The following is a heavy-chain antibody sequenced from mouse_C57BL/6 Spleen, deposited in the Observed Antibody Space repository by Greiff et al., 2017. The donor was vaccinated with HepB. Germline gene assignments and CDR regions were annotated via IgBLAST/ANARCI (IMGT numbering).Heavy chain of an antibody. CDR3: ARRSYGSSLYYAMDY. V-gene: IGHV1-19*01. CDR1: GYTFTDYY. J-gene: IGHJ4*01. CDR2: INPYNGGT. D-gene: IGHD1-1*01. Sequence: EVQLQQSGPVLVKPGASVKMSCKASGYTFTDYYMNWVKQSHGKSLEWIGVINPYNGGTSYNQKFKGKATLTVDKSSSTAYMELNSLTSEDSAVYYCARRSYGSSLYYAMDYWGQGTSVTVSS.